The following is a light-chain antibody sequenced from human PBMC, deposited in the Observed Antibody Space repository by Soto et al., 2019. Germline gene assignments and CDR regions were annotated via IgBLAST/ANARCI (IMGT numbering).Light chain of an antibody. V-gene: IGKV1-5*03. CDR2: KAS. CDR1: QSVGSW. Sequence: DIQMTQSPSTLSASVVDRVTITCRASQSVGSWLAWYQQKPGKAPKYLIYKASILESGVPSRFSGSGSGTEFTLTISSLQPDDFATYYCQQYDAYPWTFGQGTKLDFK. J-gene: IGKJ2*02. CDR3: QQYDAYPWT.